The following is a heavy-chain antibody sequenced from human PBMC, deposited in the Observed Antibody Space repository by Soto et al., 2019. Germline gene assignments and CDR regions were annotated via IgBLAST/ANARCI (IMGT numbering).Heavy chain of an antibody. CDR3: ARGTVTSGRWFGP. D-gene: IGHD4-17*01. CDR1: ASTFTGYT. CDR2: ISSLNGNT. V-gene: IGHV1-18*04. Sequence: QVPLVQSETEVKEPGASVKVSCKTSASTFTGYTINWVRQAPGQGLEWLGWISSLNGNTDYARKFQGRLTMTTNTSATTAYMELKNLRSDDTAVYFCARGTVTSGRWFGPCGQGTLVTVSS. J-gene: IGHJ5*02.